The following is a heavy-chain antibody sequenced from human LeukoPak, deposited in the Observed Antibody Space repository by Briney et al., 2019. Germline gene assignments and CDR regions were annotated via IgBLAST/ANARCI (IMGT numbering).Heavy chain of an antibody. D-gene: IGHD5-24*01. CDR1: GGSFSGYY. CDR3: ARGLSMRRDGSDDY. Sequence: PSGTLSLTCAVYGGSFSGYYWSWIRQPPGKGLEWIGEINHSGSTNYNPSLKSRVTISVDTSKNQFSLKLSSVTAADTAVYYCARGLSMRRDGSDDYWGRGTLVTVSS. CDR2: INHSGST. J-gene: IGHJ4*02. V-gene: IGHV4-34*01.